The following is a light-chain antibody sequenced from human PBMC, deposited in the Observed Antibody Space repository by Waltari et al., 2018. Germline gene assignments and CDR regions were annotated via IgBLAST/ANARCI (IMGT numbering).Light chain of an antibody. CDR3: QQYGSSILYT. CDR2: GAS. CDR1: QRQTKRY. V-gene: IGKV3-20*01. J-gene: IGKJ2*01. Sequence: EVVLTQSPDTLSLSPGERATLSCRASQRQTKRYIAWYQQKPGQAPRLLIYGASSRAAGIPSRCSGSGSGTDFTLTISRLEPEDVVVYYCQQYGSSILYTFGQGTKLEIK.